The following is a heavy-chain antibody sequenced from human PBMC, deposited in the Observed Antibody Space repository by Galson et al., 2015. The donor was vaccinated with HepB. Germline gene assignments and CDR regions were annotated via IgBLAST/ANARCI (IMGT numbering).Heavy chain of an antibody. CDR2: ISYDGSNK. Sequence: LRLSCAASGFTFRSHAMHWVRQAPGKGLEWVAVISYDGSNKYYADSVKGRFTISRDNSKNTLYLQMNSLRAEDTAVYYCARRYDFWSGYYLDYWGQGTLVTVSS. CDR1: GFTFRSHA. V-gene: IGHV3-30*04. CDR3: ARRYDFWSGYYLDY. J-gene: IGHJ4*02. D-gene: IGHD3-3*01.